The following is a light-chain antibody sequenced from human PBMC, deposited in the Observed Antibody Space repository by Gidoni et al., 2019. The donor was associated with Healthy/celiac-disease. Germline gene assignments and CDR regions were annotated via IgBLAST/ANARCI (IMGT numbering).Light chain of an antibody. J-gene: IGLJ2*01. CDR3: QSYDSSLSGVV. Sequence: QSVLTQPPSVSGAPGQRVTISCTGISSNIGAGYDVHWYQQLPGTAPKLLISGNSNRPSGVPDRCSGSKSGTSASLAITGLQAEDEADYYCQSYDSSLSGVVFGGGTKLTVL. CDR1: SSNIGAGYD. CDR2: GNS. V-gene: IGLV1-40*01.